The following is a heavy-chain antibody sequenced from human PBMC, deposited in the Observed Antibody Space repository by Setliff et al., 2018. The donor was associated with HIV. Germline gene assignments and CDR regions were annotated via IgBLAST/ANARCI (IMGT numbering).Heavy chain of an antibody. J-gene: IGHJ4*02. CDR2: ISAGGYT. CDR1: GGSISIYY. Sequence: PSETLSLTCTVSGGSISIYYWSWIRQLPGEGLEWIGRISAGGYTYYNPSLQSRVTMSVDMSKNQFSLKLSSVTAADTAVYYCARYRRPPYYLDYWGQGTLVTVSS. D-gene: IGHD3-16*02. V-gene: IGHV4-4*07. CDR3: ARYRRPPYYLDY.